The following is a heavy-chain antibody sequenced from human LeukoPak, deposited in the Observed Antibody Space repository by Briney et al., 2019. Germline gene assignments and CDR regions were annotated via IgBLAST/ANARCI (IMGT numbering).Heavy chain of an antibody. CDR1: GFTFSSYG. CDR3: ASVGFERGMVTNWFDP. D-gene: IGHD3-10*01. Sequence: PGRSLRLSCAASGFTFSSYGMHWVRQAPGKGLEWVAVISYDGSNKYYADSVKGRFTISRDNSKNTLYLQMNSLRSDDTAVYYCASVGFERGMVTNWFDPWGQGTLVTVSS. J-gene: IGHJ5*02. CDR2: ISYDGSNK. V-gene: IGHV3-30*03.